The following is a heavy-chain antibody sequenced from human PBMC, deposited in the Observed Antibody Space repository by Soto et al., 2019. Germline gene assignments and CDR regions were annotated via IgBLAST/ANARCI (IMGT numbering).Heavy chain of an antibody. J-gene: IGHJ6*02. CDR2: ISYDGSNK. V-gene: IGHV3-30-3*01. CDR3: ARDRIHNGMYV. CDR1: GFTFSSYA. Sequence: QVQLVESGGGVVQPGRSLRLSCAASGFTFSSYAMHWVRQAPGTGLEWVAVISYDGSNKYYADSVKGRFTISRDHSKNTLYLQMNSLRAEDTAVYYCARDRIHNGMYVWGQGTTVTVSS.